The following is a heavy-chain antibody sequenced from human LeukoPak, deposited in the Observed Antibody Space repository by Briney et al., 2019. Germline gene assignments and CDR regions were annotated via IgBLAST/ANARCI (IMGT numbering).Heavy chain of an antibody. CDR3: AKRTDNWNIGGPFDY. CDR1: GFSFSTYA. J-gene: IGHJ4*02. D-gene: IGHD1/OR15-1a*01. CDR2: IRDSGGST. V-gene: IGHV3-23*01. Sequence: GGSLRLSCAASGFSFSTYAMSWVRQAPGKGLEWVSAIRDSGGSTYYADSVKARFTISRDNSKSTLLLQMNSLRVEDTAIYYCAKRTDNWNIGGPFDYWGQGTLVTVSS.